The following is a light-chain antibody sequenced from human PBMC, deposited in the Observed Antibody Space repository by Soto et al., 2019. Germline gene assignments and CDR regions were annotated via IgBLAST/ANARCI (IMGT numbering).Light chain of an antibody. V-gene: IGKV3D-20*02. CDR2: GAS. CDR1: QSVSNNF. Sequence: EFVLTQSPGTLSLSPGERATLSCRASQSVSNNFLAWYQQKPGQAPRLLIYGASSRATGIPDRFSGSGSGTDFTLTISSLQPEDFAIYYCQQSTNMPLTFGQGTKVDIK. CDR3: QQSTNMPLT. J-gene: IGKJ1*01.